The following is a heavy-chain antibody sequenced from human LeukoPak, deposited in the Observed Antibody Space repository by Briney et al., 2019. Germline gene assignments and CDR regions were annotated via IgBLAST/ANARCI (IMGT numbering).Heavy chain of an antibody. CDR2: ISGSGGST. Sequence: GGSLRLSCAASGFTFSSYAMSWVRQAPGKGLEWVSAISGSGGSTYYADSVKGRFTISRDNSKNTLYLQMNSLRAEDTAVYHCAKVRGEYYDFWSGYYPGDYWGQGTLVTVSS. CDR3: AKVRGEYYDFWSGYYPGDY. J-gene: IGHJ4*02. D-gene: IGHD3-3*01. CDR1: GFTFSSYA. V-gene: IGHV3-23*01.